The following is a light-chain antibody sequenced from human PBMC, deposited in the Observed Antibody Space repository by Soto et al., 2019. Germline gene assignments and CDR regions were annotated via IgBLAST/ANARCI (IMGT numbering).Light chain of an antibody. V-gene: IGLV2-14*01. CDR3: SSYTGSSTLLYV. J-gene: IGLJ1*01. CDR2: ELT. Sequence: LTQPASVSWSLGQSITISCTGTSSDIGCYNYVSWYQQHPDKAPKLMLYELTTRPSGVSNRFSASKSGNTASLPIPGLQAEHEADYYSSSYTGSSTLLYVFGTGTKGTVL. CDR1: SSDIGCYNY.